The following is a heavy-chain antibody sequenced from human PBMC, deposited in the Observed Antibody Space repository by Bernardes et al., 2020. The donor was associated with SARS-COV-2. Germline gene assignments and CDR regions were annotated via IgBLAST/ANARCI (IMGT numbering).Heavy chain of an antibody. CDR2: IFSNDEK. D-gene: IGHD6-13*01. CDR3: ARIAADYYYGMDV. Sequence: SGPTLLKPTETLTLTCPVSGFSLSPAKMGVSWIRQPPGKALEWLAHIFSNDEKSYNTSLKSRLTISKDTSKSQVVLTLTNMDPVDTATYYCARIAADYYYGMDVWGQGTTVTVSS. V-gene: IGHV2-26*01. J-gene: IGHJ6*02. CDR1: GFSLSPAKMG.